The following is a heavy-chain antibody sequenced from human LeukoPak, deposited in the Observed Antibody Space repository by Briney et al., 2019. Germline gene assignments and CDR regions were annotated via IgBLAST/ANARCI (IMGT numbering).Heavy chain of an antibody. CDR1: GFTFSTYW. CDR3: TRGDGWGTYYNVDY. D-gene: IGHD3-10*01. CDR2: INSDGSST. V-gene: IGHV3-74*01. J-gene: IGHJ4*02. Sequence: GGSLRLSCAASGFTFSTYWMHWVRQAPGKGLVWVSRINSDGSSTSYADSVKGRFTISRDNAKNTLYLQMNSLRAEDTAVYYCTRGDGWGTYYNVDYWGQGTLVTVSS.